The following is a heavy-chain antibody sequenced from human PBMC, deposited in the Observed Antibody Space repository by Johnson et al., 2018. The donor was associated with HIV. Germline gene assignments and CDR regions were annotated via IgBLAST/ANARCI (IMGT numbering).Heavy chain of an antibody. V-gene: IGHV3-66*01. CDR1: GITVGTNY. D-gene: IGHD3-10*01. J-gene: IGHJ3*02. CDR3: ARGVDGAFDI. CDR2: IFSVGDV. Sequence: VQLVESGGGLVQPGGSLRLSCAASGITVGTNYMSWVRQAPGKGLEWVSVIFSVGDVYYADSVKGRFTISRDNTKNSLYLQMNSLRAEDTALYYCARGVDGAFDIWGQGTMVTVSS.